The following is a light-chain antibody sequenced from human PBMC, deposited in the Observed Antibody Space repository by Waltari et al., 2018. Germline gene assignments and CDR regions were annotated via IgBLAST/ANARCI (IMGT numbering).Light chain of an antibody. CDR1: QSVLYSSKKRNY. CDR3: QQYFSAPFT. J-gene: IGKJ4*01. Sequence: DIVVTQSPDSLAVSLGERATIDCRSSQSVLYSSKKRNYVAWYQQKTGKPPKFLIYWAPTRESGVPARFSGSGSGADFTLTINSLQAEDVAVYSCQQYFSAPFTFGGGTKVEIK. CDR2: WAP. V-gene: IGKV4-1*01.